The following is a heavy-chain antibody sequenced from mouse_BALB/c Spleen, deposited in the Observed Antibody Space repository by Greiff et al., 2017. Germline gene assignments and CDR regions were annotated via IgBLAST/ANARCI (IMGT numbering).Heavy chain of an antibody. CDR2: ISDGGSYT. CDR1: GFTFSDYY. CDR3: ARDGDLAY. Sequence: EVKLMESGGGLVKPGGSLKLSCAASGFTFSDYYMYWVRQTPEKRLEWVATISDGGSYTYYPDSVKGRFTISRDNAKNNLYLQMSSLKSEDTAMYYCARDGDLAYWGQGTLVTVSA. V-gene: IGHV5-4*02. J-gene: IGHJ3*01.